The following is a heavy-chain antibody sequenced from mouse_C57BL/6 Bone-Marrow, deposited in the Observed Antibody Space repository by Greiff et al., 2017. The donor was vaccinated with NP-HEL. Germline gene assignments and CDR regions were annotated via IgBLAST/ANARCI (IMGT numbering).Heavy chain of an antibody. D-gene: IGHD2-4*01. V-gene: IGHV3-6*01. J-gene: IGHJ2*01. CDR1: GYSITSGYY. CDR3: ARGGGLRRNFDY. CDR2: ISYDGSN. Sequence: EVQLQESGPGLVKPSQSLSLTCSVTGYSITSGYYWNWIRQFPGNKLEWMGYISYDGSNNYNPSLKNRISITRDTSKNQFFLKLNSVTTEDTATYYCARGGGLRRNFDYWGQGTTLTVSS.